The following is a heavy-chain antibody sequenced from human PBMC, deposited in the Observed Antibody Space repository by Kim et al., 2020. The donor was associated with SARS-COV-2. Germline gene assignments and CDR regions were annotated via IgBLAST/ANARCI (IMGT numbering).Heavy chain of an antibody. CDR3: ARGLDSYDILTGYYYD. Sequence: SDTLSLTCAVYGGSFSAYYWSWIRQPPGKGLEWIGEINHGGSTNYNQSLKSRVTISVDTSKNQFSLKLSSVTAADTAVYYCARGLDSYDILTGYYYDWGQGTLVTVSS. J-gene: IGHJ4*02. CDR1: GGSFSAYY. D-gene: IGHD3-9*01. V-gene: IGHV4-34*01. CDR2: INHGGST.